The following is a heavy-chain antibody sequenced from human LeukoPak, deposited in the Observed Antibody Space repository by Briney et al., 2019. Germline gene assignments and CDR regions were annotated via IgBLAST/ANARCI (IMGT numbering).Heavy chain of an antibody. D-gene: IGHD2-2*01. CDR1: GGSVRNDFYY. V-gene: IGHV4-39*01. CDR2: LSHAGNT. Sequence: SETLSLTCSVSGGSVRNDFYYWGWIRQPPGKGLEWVACLSHAGNTWYNPSLESRLSISVDTSKNQFSLKFSSVTAADTALYWCARHNAPRRVGFDFWGQGTLVTVSS. CDR3: ARHNAPRRVGFDF. J-gene: IGHJ4*02.